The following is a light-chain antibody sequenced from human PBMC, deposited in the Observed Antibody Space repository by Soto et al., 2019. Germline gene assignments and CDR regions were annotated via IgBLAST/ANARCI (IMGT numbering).Light chain of an antibody. CDR3: QQYNSYSPT. V-gene: IGKV1-5*03. Sequence: DIPMTQSPSTLSASVGDRVTITCRASQSISSWLAWYQQKPGKAPKLLIYKASSLESGVPSRFSGSESGTEFTLTISSLQPDDFATYYCQQYNSYSPTFGQGTKVEIK. CDR2: KAS. J-gene: IGKJ1*01. CDR1: QSISSW.